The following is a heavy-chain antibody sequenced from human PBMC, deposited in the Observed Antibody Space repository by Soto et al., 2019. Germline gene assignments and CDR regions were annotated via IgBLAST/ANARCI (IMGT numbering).Heavy chain of an antibody. Sequence: EASVKVSCKASGYTFTSYGISWVRQAPGQGLEWMGWISAYNGNTNYAQKLQGRVTMTTDTSTSTAYMELRGLRSDDTAVYYCARDPGYSGYDPINWFDPWGQGTLVT. V-gene: IGHV1-18*01. CDR1: GYTFTSYG. CDR3: ARDPGYSGYDPINWFDP. CDR2: ISAYNGNT. D-gene: IGHD5-12*01. J-gene: IGHJ5*02.